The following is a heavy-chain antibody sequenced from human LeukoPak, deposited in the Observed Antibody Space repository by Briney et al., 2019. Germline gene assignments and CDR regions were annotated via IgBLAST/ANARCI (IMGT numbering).Heavy chain of an antibody. CDR1: GFTFSSYG. CDR3: AKRGDDCSGGSCYVDN. CDR2: ISYDGSNE. Sequence: GSLRLSCAASGFTFSSYGMHWVRQAPGKGLEWAATISYDGSNEYYADSVRGRFIISRDNSKNTLYLQMNSLRAEDTAVYYCAKRGDDCSGGSCYVDNWGQGTLVTVSS. V-gene: IGHV3-30*18. J-gene: IGHJ4*02. D-gene: IGHD2-15*01.